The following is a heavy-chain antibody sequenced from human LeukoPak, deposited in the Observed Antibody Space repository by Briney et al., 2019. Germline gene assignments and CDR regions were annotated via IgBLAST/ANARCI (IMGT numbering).Heavy chain of an antibody. CDR2: ISSSSSYI. CDR1: GFTFSNYG. CDR3: ARDLRSSGYYAFDY. V-gene: IGHV3-21*01. D-gene: IGHD3-22*01. Sequence: GGSLRLSCVASGFTFSNYGMNWVRQAPGKGLEWVSSISSSSSYIYYADSLKGRFTISRDNAKNSLYLQMNSLRAEDTAVYYCARDLRSSGYYAFDYWGQGTLVTVSS. J-gene: IGHJ4*02.